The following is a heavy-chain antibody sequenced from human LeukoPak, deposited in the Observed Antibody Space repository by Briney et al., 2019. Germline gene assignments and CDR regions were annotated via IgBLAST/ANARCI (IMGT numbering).Heavy chain of an antibody. CDR2: ISYDGSNK. Sequence: TGGSLRLSCAASGFTFSSYGMHWVRQAPGKGLEWVAVISYDGSNKYYADSVKGRFTISRDNSKNTLYLQMNSLRAEDTAVYYCANLVYCSGGSCYPTFDAFDIWGQGTMVTVSS. D-gene: IGHD2-15*01. J-gene: IGHJ3*02. V-gene: IGHV3-30*18. CDR3: ANLVYCSGGSCYPTFDAFDI. CDR1: GFTFSSYG.